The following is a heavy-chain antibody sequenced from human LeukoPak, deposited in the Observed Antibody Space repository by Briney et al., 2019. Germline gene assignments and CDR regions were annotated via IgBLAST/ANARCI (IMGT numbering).Heavy chain of an antibody. CDR2: ITGSSRSYI. CDR1: GFTFSSYN. CDR3: ARAYYDSSGYYYDPIGAFDI. D-gene: IGHD3-22*01. V-gene: IGHV3-21*04. Sequence: GGSLRLSCAASGFTFSSYNMNWVRQAPGKGLEWVSCITGSSRSYIYYADSVKGRFTMSRDNAKNSLYLQMNSLRAEDTAVYYCARAYYDSSGYYYDPIGAFDIWGQGTMVTVS. J-gene: IGHJ3*02.